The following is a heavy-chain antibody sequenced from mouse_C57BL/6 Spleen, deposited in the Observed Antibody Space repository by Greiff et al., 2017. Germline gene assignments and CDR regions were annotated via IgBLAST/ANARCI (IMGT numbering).Heavy chain of an antibody. CDR3: ARKGNGYPYWYFDV. J-gene: IGHJ1*03. V-gene: IGHV1-42*01. Sequence: VQLKQSGPELVKPGASVKISCKASGYSFTGYYMNWVKQSPEKSLEWIGEINPTTGGTTYNQKFKAKATLTVDKSSSTAYMQLKSLTSEDSAVYYCARKGNGYPYWYFDVWGTGTTVTVSS. CDR2: INPTTGGT. D-gene: IGHD2-2*01. CDR1: GYSFTGYY.